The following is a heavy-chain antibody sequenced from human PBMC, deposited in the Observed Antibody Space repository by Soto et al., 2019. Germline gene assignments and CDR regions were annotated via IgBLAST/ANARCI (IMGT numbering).Heavy chain of an antibody. D-gene: IGHD5-12*01. V-gene: IGHV1-18*01. CDR2: ISAYNGNT. Sequence: ASVNVSCKASGYTFTSYGISWVRRAPGQGLEWMGWISAYNGNTNYAQKLQGRVTMTTDTSTSTAYMELRSLRSDDTAVYYCARGTIRDGYNSGWGQGTLVTVSS. CDR3: ARGTIRDGYNSG. J-gene: IGHJ4*01. CDR1: GYTFTSYG.